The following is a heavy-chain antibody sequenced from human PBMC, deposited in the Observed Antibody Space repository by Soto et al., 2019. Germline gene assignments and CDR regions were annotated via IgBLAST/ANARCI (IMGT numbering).Heavy chain of an antibody. J-gene: IGHJ4*02. V-gene: IGHV5-51*01. CDR1: GYSFTSYW. D-gene: IGHD2-15*01. CDR3: ARHDGVYCSGGSRYPSSPFDY. CDR2: IYPGDSDT. Sequence: GESLKISCKGSGYSFTSYWIGWVRQMPGKGLEWMGIIYPGDSDTRYSPSFQGQVTISADKSISTAYLQWSSLKASDTAMYYCARHDGVYCSGGSRYPSSPFDYWGQGTLVTVSS.